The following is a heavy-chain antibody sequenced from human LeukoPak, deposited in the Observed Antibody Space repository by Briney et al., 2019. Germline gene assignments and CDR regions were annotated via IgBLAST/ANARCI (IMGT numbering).Heavy chain of an antibody. Sequence: ASVKVSCKASGYTFTSYGISWVRQALGQGLEWMGWISAYNGNTNYAQKLQGRVTMTADTSTSTAYMELRSLRSDDTAVYYCAREYAGVIVNHLDYWGQGTLVTVSS. CDR3: AREYAGVIVNHLDY. CDR2: ISAYNGNT. J-gene: IGHJ4*02. V-gene: IGHV1-18*01. CDR1: GYTFTSYG. D-gene: IGHD3-16*02.